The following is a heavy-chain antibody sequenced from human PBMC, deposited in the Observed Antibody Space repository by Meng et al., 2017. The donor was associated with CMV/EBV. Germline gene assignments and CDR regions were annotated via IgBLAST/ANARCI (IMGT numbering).Heavy chain of an antibody. CDR1: GFSFRGSG. CDR3: TRHEVGTGRYFDL. D-gene: IGHD1-14*01. CDR2: IRHKAESYAT. Sequence: SGFSFRGSGIHWVRQASGKGLEWVGRIRHKAESYATTYAASLKGRFTISRDDSKNTAYLQMNSLKIEDTAVYYCTRHEVGTGRYFDLWGRGALVTVSS. V-gene: IGHV3-73*01. J-gene: IGHJ2*01.